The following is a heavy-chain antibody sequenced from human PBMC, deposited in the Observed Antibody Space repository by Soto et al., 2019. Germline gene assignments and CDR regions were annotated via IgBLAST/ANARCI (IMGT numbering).Heavy chain of an antibody. D-gene: IGHD1-7*01. CDR3: AKIVDPSWNYGGMDV. CDR1: GFTFSSYA. V-gene: IGHV3-23*01. CDR2: ISGSGGST. Sequence: GGSLRLSCAASGFTFSSYAMSWVRQAPGKGLEWVSAISGSGGSTYYADSVKGRFTISRDNSKNTLYLQMNSLRAEDTAVYYCAKIVDPSWNYGGMDVWGQGTTVTVSS. J-gene: IGHJ6*02.